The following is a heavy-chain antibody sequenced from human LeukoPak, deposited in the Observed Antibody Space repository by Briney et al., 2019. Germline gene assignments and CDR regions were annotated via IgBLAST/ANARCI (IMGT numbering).Heavy chain of an antibody. V-gene: IGHV4-4*07. J-gene: IGHJ3*02. D-gene: IGHD3-3*01. Sequence: SETLSLTCTFSGGSISSYYWSWIRQPAGKGLEWIGRIHTSGSTYYNPSLKSRVTISVDTSKNQFSLKLSSVTAADTAVYYCMALWSGYSRTDAFDIWGQGTMVTVSS. CDR3: MALWSGYSRTDAFDI. CDR2: IHTSGST. CDR1: GGSISSYY.